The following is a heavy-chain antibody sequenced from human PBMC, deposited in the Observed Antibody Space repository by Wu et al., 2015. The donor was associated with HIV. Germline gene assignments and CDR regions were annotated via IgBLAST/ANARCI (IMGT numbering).Heavy chain of an antibody. CDR1: GYTFTKYG. V-gene: IGHV1-18*01. CDR3: ARAKYYYDSRGYYHDAFEI. J-gene: IGHJ3*02. D-gene: IGHD3-22*01. Sequence: QVQLVQSGAEVKKPGASVKVSCKASGYTFTKYGISWVRQAPGQGLEWMGWISAYNANTNYTQKLQGRVTMSTDTSTTTAYMELRRLTSDDTAIYYCARAKYYYDSRGYYHDAFEIWGQGTMVTVSS. CDR2: ISAYNANT.